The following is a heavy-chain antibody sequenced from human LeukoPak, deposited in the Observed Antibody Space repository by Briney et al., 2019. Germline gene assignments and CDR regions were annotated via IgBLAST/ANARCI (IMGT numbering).Heavy chain of an antibody. J-gene: IGHJ6*03. CDR2: IYTSGST. Sequence: SETLSLTCSVSGGSISSYYWSWIRQPAGKGLEWIGRIYTSGSTNYNPSLKSRFTMSVDTSKTQFSLKLTSVTAADTAVYYWAREDYYYYYRDVWGKGTTVTVSS. CDR3: AREDYYYYYRDV. V-gene: IGHV4-4*07. CDR1: GGSISSYY.